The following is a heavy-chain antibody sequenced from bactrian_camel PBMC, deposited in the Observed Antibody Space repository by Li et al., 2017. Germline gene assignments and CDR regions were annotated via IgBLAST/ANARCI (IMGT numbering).Heavy chain of an antibody. CDR1: DPTFANAP. CDR3: ALSTYGGSSYGTDQWAYNY. V-gene: IGHV3S42*01. J-gene: IGHJ4*01. CDR2: IGNSGQYP. D-gene: IGHD6*01. Sequence: VQLVESGGGLVQPGGSLRLSCTASDPTFANAPMSWIRQAPGKGLEWVSGIGNSGQYPIYADSVKGRFTISSAGNTLYLQMNSLKSEDTAVYYCALSTYGGSSYGTDQWAYNYWDQGTQVTVS.